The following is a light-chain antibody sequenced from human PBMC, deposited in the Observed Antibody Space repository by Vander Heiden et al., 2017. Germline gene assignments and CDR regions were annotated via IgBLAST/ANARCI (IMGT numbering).Light chain of an antibody. CDR3: QQSYTTPRT. CDR1: GSISTN. Sequence: DVQMLQSPSSLSASVGDRVTIPCRAGGSISTNLRWHQQKPGKDPKLLIFSASTWQQDGVPSKFSGSGAGTNFSLTIDSLQREDVATYYCQQSYTTPRTFGQGTRVEIK. CDR2: SAS. J-gene: IGKJ2*01. V-gene: IGKV1-39*01.